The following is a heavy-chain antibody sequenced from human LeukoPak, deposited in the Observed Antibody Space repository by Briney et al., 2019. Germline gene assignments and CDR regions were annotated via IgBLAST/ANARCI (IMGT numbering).Heavy chain of an antibody. V-gene: IGHV1-69*04. D-gene: IGHD6-6*01. J-gene: IGHJ4*02. CDR2: IIPILGIA. CDR1: GGTFSSYA. CDR3: AREQVVGTYYFDY. Sequence: SVKVSCKASGGTFSSYAISWVRQAPGQGLEWMGRIIPILGIANYAQKFQGRVTITADKSTSTAYMELSSLRSDDTAVYYCAREQVVGTYYFDYWGQGTLVTVSS.